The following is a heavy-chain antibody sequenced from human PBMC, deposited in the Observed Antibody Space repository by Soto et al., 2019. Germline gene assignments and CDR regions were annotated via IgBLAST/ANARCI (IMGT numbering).Heavy chain of an antibody. CDR3: AKRGGTHWYTIDY. CDR1: GFIFRNYS. D-gene: IGHD3-10*01. CDR2: ISYDGNTE. Sequence: QVQLVESGGGVVQPGRSLRLSCAASGFIFRNYSMHWVRQAPGKGLEWVAVISYDGNTEYYEDSVKGRFTVSRDNSKNTLYLQMNSLRVEDTALYYCAKRGGTHWYTIDYWGQGTLVTVSS. V-gene: IGHV3-30*18. J-gene: IGHJ4*02.